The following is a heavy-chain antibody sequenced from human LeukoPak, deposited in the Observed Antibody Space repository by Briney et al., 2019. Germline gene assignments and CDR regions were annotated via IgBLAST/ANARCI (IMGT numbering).Heavy chain of an antibody. CDR1: GFTFSSYS. CDR2: ISSSSSYI. CDR3: ARANLRSGWYPGY. D-gene: IGHD6-19*01. J-gene: IGHJ4*02. Sequence: GGSLRLSCAASGFTFSSYSMNWVRQAPGKGLEWVSSISSSSSYIYYAESVKGRFTISRDNAKNSLYLQMNSLRAEDTAVYYCARANLRSGWYPGYWGQGTLVTVSS. V-gene: IGHV3-21*01.